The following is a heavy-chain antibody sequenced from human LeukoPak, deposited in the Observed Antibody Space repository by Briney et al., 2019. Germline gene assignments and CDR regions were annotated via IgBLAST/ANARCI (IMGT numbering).Heavy chain of an antibody. D-gene: IGHD3-22*01. CDR2: ISYDESNK. Sequence: GRSLRLSCAASGFTFSSYAMHWVRQAPGKGLEWVAVISYDESNKYYADSVKGRFTISRDNSKNTLYLQMNSLRAEDTAVYYCARAYDSSGYYYYYYGMDVWGQGTTVTVSS. CDR1: GFTFSSYA. CDR3: ARAYDSSGYYYYYYGMDV. J-gene: IGHJ6*02. V-gene: IGHV3-30-3*01.